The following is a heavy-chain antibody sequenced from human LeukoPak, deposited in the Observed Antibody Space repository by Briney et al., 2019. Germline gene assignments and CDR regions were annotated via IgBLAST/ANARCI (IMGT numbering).Heavy chain of an antibody. Sequence: GASVKVSCKASGYTFTSYGISWVRQAPGQGLEWMGWISAYNGNTNHAQKLQGRVTMTTDTSTSTAYMELRSLRSDDTAVYYCARDLGYYYGSGSQTLYYYYYGMDVWGQGTTVTVSS. V-gene: IGHV1-18*01. CDR1: GYTFTSYG. D-gene: IGHD3-10*01. CDR3: ARDLGYYYGSGSQTLYYYYYGMDV. CDR2: ISAYNGNT. J-gene: IGHJ6*02.